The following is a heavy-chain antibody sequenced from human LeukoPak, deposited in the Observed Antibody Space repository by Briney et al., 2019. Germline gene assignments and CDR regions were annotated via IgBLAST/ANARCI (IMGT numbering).Heavy chain of an antibody. J-gene: IGHJ5*02. D-gene: IGHD3-10*01. CDR1: SGSFSGYY. Sequence: SETLSLTCAVYSGSFSGYYWSWTRQPPGKGLEWIGEINQSGSTKYNPSLESRVTISVETSKNQFSLKLSSMTAADTAVYYCARGPGSGSYFAWFDTWGQGALVTVSS. CDR2: INQSGST. V-gene: IGHV4-34*01. CDR3: ARGPGSGSYFAWFDT.